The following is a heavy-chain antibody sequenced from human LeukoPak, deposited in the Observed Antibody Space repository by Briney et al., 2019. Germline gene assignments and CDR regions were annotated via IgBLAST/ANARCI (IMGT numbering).Heavy chain of an antibody. Sequence: GGSLRLSCAVSGFTFSSYWMHWVRQAPGKGLVGVSRKSDGSTNYADSVKGRFTISRDNAKNTVSLQMNSLRAEDTGVYYCARAPSEIGGYYPEYFRHWGQGTLVTVSS. V-gene: IGHV3-74*01. CDR3: ARAPSEIGGYYPEYFRH. CDR2: KSDGST. J-gene: IGHJ1*01. CDR1: GFTFSSYW. D-gene: IGHD3-22*01.